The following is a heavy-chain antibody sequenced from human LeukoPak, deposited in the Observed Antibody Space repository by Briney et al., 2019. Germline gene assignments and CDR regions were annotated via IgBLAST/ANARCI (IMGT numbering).Heavy chain of an antibody. CDR1: GYTFTGYY. Sequence: ASVKVSCKASGYTFTGYYMHWVRQAPGQGLEWMGWINPNSGGTNYAQKFQGWVTMTRDTSISTAYMELSRLRSDDTAVYYCARDGEHGSGSHYGMDVWGQGTTVTVSS. CDR3: ARDGEHGSGSHYGMDV. D-gene: IGHD3-10*01. V-gene: IGHV1-2*04. CDR2: INPNSGGT. J-gene: IGHJ6*02.